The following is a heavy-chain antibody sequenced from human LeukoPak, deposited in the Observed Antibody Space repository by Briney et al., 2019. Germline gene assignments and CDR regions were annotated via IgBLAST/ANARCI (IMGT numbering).Heavy chain of an antibody. CDR2: ISSSSSYI. V-gene: IGHV3-21*04. CDR3: AREYYYGSGSYYNATSSWFDP. Sequence: GGSLRLSCAASGFTFSSYAMHWVRQAPGKGLEWVSSISSSSSYIYYADSVKGRFTISRDNAKNSLYLQMNSLRAEDTAVYYCAREYYYGSGSYYNATSSWFDPWGQGTLVTVSS. J-gene: IGHJ5*02. CDR1: GFTFSSYA. D-gene: IGHD3-10*01.